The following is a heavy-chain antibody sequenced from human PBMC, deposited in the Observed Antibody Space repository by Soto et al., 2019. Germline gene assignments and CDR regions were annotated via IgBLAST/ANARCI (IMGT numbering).Heavy chain of an antibody. CDR2: ISYTGST. V-gene: IGHV4-59*01. D-gene: IGHD2-2*01. CDR3: TRVSGTVPTAVIFDY. Sequence: KPSETLSLTCTVSGGSMSNYYWSWIRQPPGKGLEWIAYISYTGSTNYNPSLRSRVTTSVDTSKNQFSLKLSSVTAADTAVYYCTRVSGTVPTAVIFDYWGQGTLVTVSS. CDR1: GGSMSNYY. J-gene: IGHJ4*02.